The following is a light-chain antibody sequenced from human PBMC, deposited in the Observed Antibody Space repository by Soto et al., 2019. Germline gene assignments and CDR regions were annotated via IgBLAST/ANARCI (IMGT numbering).Light chain of an antibody. V-gene: IGKV1-9*01. Sequence: IQLTQAPSSLSASVGDRVTIPCRASQGISNYLAWYQQKPGKAPKLLIYIAYTLQGGVPSRFSGSGSGTDFCLTISSLQPEDVATYYCQYLNSFPLTFGGGTKVDIK. CDR1: QGISNY. CDR3: QYLNSFPLT. CDR2: IAY. J-gene: IGKJ4*01.